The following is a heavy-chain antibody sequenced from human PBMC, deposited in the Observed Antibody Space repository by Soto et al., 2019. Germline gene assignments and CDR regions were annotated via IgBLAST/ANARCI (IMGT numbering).Heavy chain of an antibody. Sequence: VQLVQSGAEVKKPGASVKVSCKASGYTFSTYGVSWVRQAPGQGLEWMGWISGYNGNTNYAQKFQGRVTMTTDTSTSTAYMELRSLRSDDTAVYYCAREWGDHQLVPLWFFGLWGRGTLVTVSS. D-gene: IGHD6-13*01. V-gene: IGHV1-18*01. J-gene: IGHJ2*01. CDR2: ISGYNGNT. CDR1: GYTFSTYG. CDR3: AREWGDHQLVPLWFFGL.